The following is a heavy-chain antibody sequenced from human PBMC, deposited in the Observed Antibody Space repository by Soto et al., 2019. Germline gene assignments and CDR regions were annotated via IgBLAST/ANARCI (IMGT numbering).Heavy chain of an antibody. CDR3: ARSSSWYRNFDY. CDR2: INHSGST. D-gene: IGHD6-13*01. CDR1: GGSFSGYY. J-gene: IGHJ4*02. Sequence: PSETLSLTCAVYGGSFSGYYWSWIRQPPGKGLEWIGEINHSGSTNYNPSLKSRVTISVDTSKNQFSLKLSSVTAADTAVYYCARSSSWYRNFDYWGQGTLVTVSS. V-gene: IGHV4-34*01.